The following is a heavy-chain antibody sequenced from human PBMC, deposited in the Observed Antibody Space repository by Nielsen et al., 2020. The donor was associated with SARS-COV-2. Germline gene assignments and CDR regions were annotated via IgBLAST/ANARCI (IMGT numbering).Heavy chain of an antibody. V-gene: IGHV3-30*19. CDR1: GFTFSDHG. D-gene: IGHD2-21*02. J-gene: IGHJ3*01. CDR2: IFHDGTGP. Sequence: GGSLRLSCVASGFTFSDHGMHWVRQAPGKGLEWVSVIFHDGTGPYYADSVKGRFTISRDNSKNTLYLQMNSLRAEDTAVYYCARDNGGYFGHWGQGTMVTVSS. CDR3: ARDNGGYFGH.